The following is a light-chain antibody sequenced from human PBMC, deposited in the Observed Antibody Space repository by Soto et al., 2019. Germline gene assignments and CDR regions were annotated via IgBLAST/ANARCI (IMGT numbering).Light chain of an antibody. Sequence: DIQMTQSPSSLSASVGDRVTITCRASQSISSYLNWYQQKPGKAPKLLIYAASSLQSGVPSRFSGSGSGTEFTLTISSLQPDDFATYYCQPYNSYSEAFGQGTKADI. CDR1: QSISSY. CDR2: AAS. CDR3: QPYNSYSEA. J-gene: IGKJ1*01. V-gene: IGKV1-39*01.